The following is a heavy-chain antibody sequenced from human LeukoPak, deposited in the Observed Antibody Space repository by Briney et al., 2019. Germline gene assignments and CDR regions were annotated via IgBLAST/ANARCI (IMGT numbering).Heavy chain of an antibody. V-gene: IGHV3-53*05. CDR2: IYSGGST. D-gene: IGHD2-2*02. CDR1: GFTVSSNY. Sequence: GGSLRLSCAASGFTVSSNYMSWVRQAPGKGLEWVSVIYSGGSTYYADSVKGRFTISRDNSKNTLYLQMNSLRAEDTAVYYCAKDHDQLLYTEGFDYWGQGTLVTVSS. CDR3: AKDHDQLLYTEGFDY. J-gene: IGHJ4*02.